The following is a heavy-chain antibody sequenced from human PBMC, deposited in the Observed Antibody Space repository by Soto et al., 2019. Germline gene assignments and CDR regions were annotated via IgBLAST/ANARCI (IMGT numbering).Heavy chain of an antibody. J-gene: IGHJ4*02. Sequence: SETLSLTCTVSGCSISSSSYYWGWIRHPPGKGLEWIGSIYYSGSTYYNPSLKSRVTISVDTSKNQFSLKLSSVTAADTAVYYCARGITMIVALDYWGQGTLVTVSS. D-gene: IGHD3-22*01. CDR3: ARGITMIVALDY. CDR1: GCSISSSSYY. V-gene: IGHV4-39*07. CDR2: IYYSGST.